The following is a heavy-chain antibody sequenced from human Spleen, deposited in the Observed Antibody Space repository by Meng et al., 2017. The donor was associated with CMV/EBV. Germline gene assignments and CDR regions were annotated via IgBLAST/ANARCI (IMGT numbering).Heavy chain of an antibody. Sequence: ASVKVSCKASGYTFTSYGISWVRQAPGQGLQWMGWINTYNSNTNYAHSLQGRVTMTTDTSTKTGYMDLRSLRSDDTAVLYCARDVGGATDNDYWGQGTLVTVSS. D-gene: IGHD1-26*01. J-gene: IGHJ4*02. CDR2: INTYNSNT. V-gene: IGHV1-18*01. CDR3: ARDVGGATDNDY. CDR1: GYTFTSYG.